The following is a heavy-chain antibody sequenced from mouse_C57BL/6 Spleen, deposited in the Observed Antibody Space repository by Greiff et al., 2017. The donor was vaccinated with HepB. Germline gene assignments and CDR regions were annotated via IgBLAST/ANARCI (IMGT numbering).Heavy chain of an antibody. Sequence: QVQLKQPGTELVKPGASVKLSCKASGYTFTSYWMHWVKQRPGQGLEWIGNINPSNGGTNYNEKFKSKATLTVDKSSSTAYMQLSSLTSEDSAVYYCARSTMITTRYFDYWGQGTTLTVSS. CDR1: GYTFTSYW. CDR3: ARSTMITTRYFDY. CDR2: INPSNGGT. D-gene: IGHD2-4*01. J-gene: IGHJ2*01. V-gene: IGHV1-53*01.